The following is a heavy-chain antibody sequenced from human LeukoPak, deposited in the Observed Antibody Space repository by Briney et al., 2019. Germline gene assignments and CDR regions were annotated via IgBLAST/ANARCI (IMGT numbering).Heavy chain of an antibody. V-gene: IGHV4-59*08. J-gene: IGHJ4*02. CDR3: ARHLVRGVVDY. CDR1: GGSISSYY. CDR2: IYYSGST. D-gene: IGHD3-10*01. Sequence: PSETLSPTCTVSGGSISSYYWSWIRQPPGKGLEWIGYIYYSGSTNYNPSLKSRVTISVDTSKNQFSLKLSSVTAADTAVYYCARHLVRGVVDYWGQGTLVTVSS.